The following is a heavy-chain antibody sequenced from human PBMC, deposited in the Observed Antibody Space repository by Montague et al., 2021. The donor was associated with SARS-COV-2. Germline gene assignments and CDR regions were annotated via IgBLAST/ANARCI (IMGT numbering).Heavy chain of an antibody. D-gene: IGHD3-16*01. CDR3: ARVTLGGRDGRTRQYDGLDS. CDR2: VHDIESS. Sequence: SETLSPTRTVSGGSISRYFWNWIRQTPGKGLEWMGYVHDIESSIYNPSLQSRITILLDTPKNQFSLRLNAVTAADTAVYYCARVTLGGRDGRTRQYDGLDSWGQGILVTVSS. J-gene: IGHJ4*02. V-gene: IGHV4-59*01. CDR1: GGSISRYF.